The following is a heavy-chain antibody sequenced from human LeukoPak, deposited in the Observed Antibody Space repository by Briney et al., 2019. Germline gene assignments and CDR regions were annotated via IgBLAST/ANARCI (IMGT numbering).Heavy chain of an antibody. D-gene: IGHD2-2*01. CDR1: GFTFSSYS. CDR2: IISSSSYI. Sequence: PGGSLRLSCAASGFTFSSYSMNGVRQAPGKRREWVSSIISSSSYIYYADSVKGRFTISRDNAKNSLYLQMNSLRAEDTAVYYCAGCGSTSCYWYYYMDVWGKGTTVTVSS. J-gene: IGHJ6*03. V-gene: IGHV3-21*01. CDR3: AGCGSTSCYWYYYMDV.